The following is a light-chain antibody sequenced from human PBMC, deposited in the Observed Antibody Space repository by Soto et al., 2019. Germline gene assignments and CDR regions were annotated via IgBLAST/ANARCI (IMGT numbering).Light chain of an antibody. CDR2: AAS. CDR1: QGISNY. Sequence: DIQMTQSPSSLSASVGDRVTITCRASQGISNYLAWYQQIPGKVPKLLISAASTLQSGVPSRFSGSGSGTDFTLTISSLQAEDVATYYCQQYTNVPAFGGGNKVEIK. V-gene: IGKV1-27*01. CDR3: QQYTNVPA. J-gene: IGKJ4*01.